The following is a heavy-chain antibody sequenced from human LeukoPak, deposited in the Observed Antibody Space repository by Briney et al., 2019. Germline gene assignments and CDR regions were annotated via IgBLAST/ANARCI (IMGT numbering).Heavy chain of an antibody. CDR3: ISQYYDSSGYPIAYYFDY. CDR1: GFTFGDYT. Sequence: QSGGSLRLSCTASGFTFGDYTMSWVRQAPGKGLEWVGFIRSKAYGGTTEYAASVKGRFTFARDDSKSIAYLQMNSLKTEDTAVYYCISQYYDSSGYPIAYYFDYWGQGTLVTVSS. J-gene: IGHJ4*02. D-gene: IGHD3-22*01. V-gene: IGHV3-49*04. CDR2: IRSKAYGGTT.